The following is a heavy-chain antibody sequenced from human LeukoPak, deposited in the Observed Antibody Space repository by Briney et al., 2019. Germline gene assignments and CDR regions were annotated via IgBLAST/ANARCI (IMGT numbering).Heavy chain of an antibody. V-gene: IGHV1-2*02. CDR2: INPNSGGT. CDR3: AREGSGSYHNWFDP. CDR1: GYTFTGYY. Sequence: GASVKVSCKASGYTFTGYYMHWVRQAPGQGLEWMGWINPNSGGTNYAQKFQGRVTMTRDTSISTAYMELSRLRSDDTAVYYCAREGSGSYHNWFDPWGQGTLVTVSS. D-gene: IGHD1-26*01. J-gene: IGHJ5*02.